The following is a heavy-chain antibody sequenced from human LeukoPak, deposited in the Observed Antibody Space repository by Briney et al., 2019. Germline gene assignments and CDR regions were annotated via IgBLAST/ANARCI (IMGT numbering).Heavy chain of an antibody. CDR3: ARAGTFSSRYIWFDP. CDR1: GVSFSTSG. D-gene: IGHD6-13*01. V-gene: IGHV3-33*01. Sequence: GGSLRLSCAASGVSFSTSGMHWVRQAPGKGLEWVAVIAFDGSKIYYADSVKGRFTISRDNSKNTLYLQMDNLRAEDTAVYYCARAGTFSSRYIWFDPWGQGTLVTVSS. J-gene: IGHJ5*02. CDR2: IAFDGSKI.